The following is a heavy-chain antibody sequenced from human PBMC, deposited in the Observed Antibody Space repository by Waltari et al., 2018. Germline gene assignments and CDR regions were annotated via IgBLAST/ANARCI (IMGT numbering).Heavy chain of an antibody. Sequence: QLQLQESGPGLVKPSETLSLTCTVSGGSISSSSYYWGWIRQPPGKGLEWIGSIYYSGSTYYNPSLKSRVTISVDTSKNQFSLKLSSVTAADTAVYYCARERYCSSTSCFYYFDYWGQGTLVTVSS. CDR2: IYYSGST. J-gene: IGHJ4*02. CDR1: GGSISSSSYY. D-gene: IGHD2-2*01. V-gene: IGHV4-39*07. CDR3: ARERYCSSTSCFYYFDY.